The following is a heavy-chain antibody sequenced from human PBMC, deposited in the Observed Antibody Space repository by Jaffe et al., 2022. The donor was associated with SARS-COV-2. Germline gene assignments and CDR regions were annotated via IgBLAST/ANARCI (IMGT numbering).Heavy chain of an antibody. CDR1: GFTFSNNA. Sequence: EVQLLGSGGGLVQPGGSLRLSCAASGFTFSNNAMSWVRQAPGKGLEWVSSIRVSGGGTYYADSVKGRFTISRDNSENTLYLQMDSLRAEDTAVYYCAKNWARWYIDDWGQGTLVTVSS. V-gene: IGHV3-23*01. J-gene: IGHJ4*02. CDR3: AKNWARWYIDD. CDR2: IRVSGGGT. D-gene: IGHD2-15*01.